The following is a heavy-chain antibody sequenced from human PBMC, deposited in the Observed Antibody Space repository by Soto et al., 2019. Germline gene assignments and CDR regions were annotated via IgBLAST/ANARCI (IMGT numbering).Heavy chain of an antibody. D-gene: IGHD3-22*01. CDR3: AKDRVVSSYYYDSSGYYYDWFDP. CDR2: ISYDGSNK. Sequence: GGSLRLSCAASGFTFSSYGMHWVRQAPGKGLEWVAVISYDGSNKYYADSVKGRFTISRDNSKNTLYLQMNSLRAEDTAVYYCAKDRVVSSYYYDSSGYYYDWFDPWGQGTLVTVSS. V-gene: IGHV3-30*18. CDR1: GFTFSSYG. J-gene: IGHJ5*02.